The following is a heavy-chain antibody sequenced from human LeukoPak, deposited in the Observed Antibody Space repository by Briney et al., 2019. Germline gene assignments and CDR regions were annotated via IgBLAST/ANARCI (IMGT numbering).Heavy chain of an antibody. CDR3: ARDGWSSGSREGYYYYGMDV. J-gene: IGHJ6*02. Sequence: ASVKVSCKASGYTFTSYGISWVRQAPGQGLEWMGWISAYNGNTNYAQKLQGRVTMTTDTSTSTAYMELRSLRSDDTAVCYCARDGWSSGSREGYYYYGMDVWGQGTTVTVSS. CDR2: ISAYNGNT. V-gene: IGHV1-18*01. CDR1: GYTFTSYG. D-gene: IGHD3-10*01.